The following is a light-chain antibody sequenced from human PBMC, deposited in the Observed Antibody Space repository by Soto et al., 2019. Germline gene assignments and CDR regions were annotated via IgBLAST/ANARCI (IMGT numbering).Light chain of an antibody. Sequence: QSALTQPPSASETPGQRVTISCSGSSSNIGINTVDWFQQLPGTAPKLLIYNNNQRPSGVPDRFSGSKSGTSASLAISGLQSEDESDYYCAAWDASLNGYVFGTGTKLTVL. CDR1: SSNIGINT. V-gene: IGLV1-44*01. J-gene: IGLJ1*01. CDR3: AAWDASLNGYV. CDR2: NNN.